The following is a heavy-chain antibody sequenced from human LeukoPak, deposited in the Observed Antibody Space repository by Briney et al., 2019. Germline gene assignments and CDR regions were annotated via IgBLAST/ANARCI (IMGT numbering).Heavy chain of an antibody. CDR2: ISGSGGST. CDR1: GFTFSSYA. D-gene: IGHD4-17*01. V-gene: IGHV3-23*01. CDR3: AKELIDYGDYPNEVFDY. J-gene: IGHJ4*02. Sequence: AGSLRLSCAASGFTFSSYAMSWVRQAPGKGLEWVSAISGSGGSTYYADSVKGRFTISRDNSKNTLYLQMNSLRAEDTAVYYCAKELIDYGDYPNEVFDYWGQGTLVTVSS.